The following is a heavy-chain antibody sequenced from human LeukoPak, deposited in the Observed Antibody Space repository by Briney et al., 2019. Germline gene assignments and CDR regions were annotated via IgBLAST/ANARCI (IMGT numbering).Heavy chain of an antibody. J-gene: IGHJ4*02. CDR3: ARDRLGGYDGYFDY. CDR2: IYYSGST. Sequence: SETLSLTCTVSGGSISSSSYYWGWIRQPPGKGLEWIGSIYYSGSTYYNPSLKSRVTISVDTSKNQFSLKLSSVTAADTAVYYCARDRLGGYDGYFDYWGQGTLVTVSS. CDR1: GGSISSSSYY. D-gene: IGHD5-12*01. V-gene: IGHV4-39*07.